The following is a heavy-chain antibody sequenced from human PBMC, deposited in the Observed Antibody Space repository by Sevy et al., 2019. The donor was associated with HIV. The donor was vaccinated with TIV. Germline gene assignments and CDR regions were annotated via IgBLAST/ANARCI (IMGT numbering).Heavy chain of an antibody. V-gene: IGHV3-7*01. CDR1: GFTFSAYW. Sequence: GGSLRLSCAASGFTFSAYWMSWVRQAPGKGLEWVANLNQDGSEKYPVDSVKGRFTISRDNAKKSLYLQMNSLRVEDTAIYYCATDVWISLGNWGRGTVVTVSS. J-gene: IGHJ1*01. CDR2: LNQDGSEK. CDR3: ATDVWISLGN. D-gene: IGHD2-2*03.